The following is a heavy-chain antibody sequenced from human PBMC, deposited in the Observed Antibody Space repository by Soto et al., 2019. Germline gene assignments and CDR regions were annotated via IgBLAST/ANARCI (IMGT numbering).Heavy chain of an antibody. CDR3: ASSNLGAEQQLVRGWAYYYYGMDV. Sequence: ASVKVSCKASGYTFTSYAMHWVRQAPGQRLEWMGWINAGNGNTKYSQKFQGRVTITRDTSASTAYMELSSLRSEDTAGYYCASSNLGAEQQLVRGWAYYYYGMDVWGQGTTVTVSS. J-gene: IGHJ6*02. CDR2: INAGNGNT. D-gene: IGHD6-13*01. CDR1: GYTFTSYA. V-gene: IGHV1-3*01.